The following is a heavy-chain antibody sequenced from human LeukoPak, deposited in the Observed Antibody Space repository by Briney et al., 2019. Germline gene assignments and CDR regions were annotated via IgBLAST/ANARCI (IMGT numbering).Heavy chain of an antibody. V-gene: IGHV4-59*01. CDR3: ARVSGDQLLTFGY. J-gene: IGHJ4*02. CDR1: GGSISSYY. Sequence: SETLSLTCTVSGGSISSYYWTWIRQPPGKGLEWIGYIYYSGSTNYNPSLKSRVTISVDTSKNQFSLRLSSVTAADTVVYYCARVSGDQLLTFGYWGQGTLVTVSS. D-gene: IGHD2-2*01. CDR2: IYYSGST.